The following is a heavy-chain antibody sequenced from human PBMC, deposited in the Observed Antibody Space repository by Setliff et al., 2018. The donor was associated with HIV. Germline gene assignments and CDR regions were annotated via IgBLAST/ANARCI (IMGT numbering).Heavy chain of an antibody. CDR1: GFTFSDYH. Sequence: GGSLRLSCAASGFTFSDYHMSWIRQAPGKGLEWVAYISSSDIYTNYADSVKGRFTISRDISKNTLYLQMNSLRAEDTAVYFCAKGQDGLRYNWFDPWGQGTLVTVSS. CDR3: AKGQDGLRYNWFDP. V-gene: IGHV3-11*03. J-gene: IGHJ5*02. CDR2: ISSSDIYT.